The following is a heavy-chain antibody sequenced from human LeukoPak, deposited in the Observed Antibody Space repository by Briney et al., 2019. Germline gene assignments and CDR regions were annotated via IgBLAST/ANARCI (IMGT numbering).Heavy chain of an antibody. CDR1: GFTISTYG. J-gene: IGHJ6*02. D-gene: IGHD4-17*01. CDR2: ISYDGSNK. CDR3: AKGGPTTVPYYYYGLDV. Sequence: PGGSLRLSCAASGFTISTYGMHWVRQAPGKGLEWVTLISYDGSNKFYADSVKGRFTISRDNSKNTLYLQMNSLRAEDTAVYYCAKGGPTTVPYYYYGLDVWGQGTTVTVSS. V-gene: IGHV3-30*18.